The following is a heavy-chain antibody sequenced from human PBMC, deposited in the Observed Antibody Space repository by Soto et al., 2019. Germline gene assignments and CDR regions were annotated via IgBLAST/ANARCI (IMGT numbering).Heavy chain of an antibody. V-gene: IGHV3-9*01. CDR3: AKSYSSSPLDFDY. D-gene: IGHD6-6*01. CDR1: GFTFDDYA. CDR2: ISWNSGSI. Sequence: EVQLVESGGGLVQPGRSLRLSCAASGFTFDDYAMHWVRQAPGKGLEWVSGISWNSGSIGYADSVKGRFTISRDNSKNTLYLQMNSLRAEDTAVYYCAKSYSSSPLDFDYWGQGTLVTVSS. J-gene: IGHJ4*02.